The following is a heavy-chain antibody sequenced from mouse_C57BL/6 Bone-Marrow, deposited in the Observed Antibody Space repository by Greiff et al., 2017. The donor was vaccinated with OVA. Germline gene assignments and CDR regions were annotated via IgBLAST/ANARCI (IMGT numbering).Heavy chain of an antibody. Sequence: QVQLQQPGAELVKPGASVKLSCKASGYTFTSYWMHWVKQRPGQGLEWIGMIHPNSGSTNYNEKFKSKATLTVDKSSSTAYMQLSSLTSEDSAVYYCARLYDHFDYWGQGTTLTVSS. V-gene: IGHV1-64*01. J-gene: IGHJ2*01. CDR1: GYTFTSYW. CDR2: IHPNSGST. CDR3: ARLYDHFDY. D-gene: IGHD2-3*01.